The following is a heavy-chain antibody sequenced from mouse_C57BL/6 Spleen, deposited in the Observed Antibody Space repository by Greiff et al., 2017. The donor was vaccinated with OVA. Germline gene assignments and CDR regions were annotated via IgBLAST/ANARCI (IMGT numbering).Heavy chain of an antibody. V-gene: IGHV5-17*01. J-gene: IGHJ3*01. CDR3: ARGALITTVVATPFAY. Sequence: DVQLVESGGGLVKPGGSLKLSCAASGFTFSDYGMHWVRQAPEKGLEWVAYISSGSSTIYYADTVKGRFTISRDNAKNTLFLQMTSLRSEDTAMYYCARGALITTVVATPFAYWGQGTLVTVSA. CDR2: ISSGSSTI. D-gene: IGHD1-1*01. CDR1: GFTFSDYG.